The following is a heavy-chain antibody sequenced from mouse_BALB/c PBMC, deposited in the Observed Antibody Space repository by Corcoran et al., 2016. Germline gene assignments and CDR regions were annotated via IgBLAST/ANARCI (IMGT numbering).Heavy chain of an antibody. D-gene: IGHD2-4*01. CDR3: ARGITTWFAY. CDR2: IFPGSGNT. CDR1: GYSFTSYY. J-gene: IGHJ3*01. V-gene: IGHV1-66*01. Sequence: QVQLQQSGPELVKPGASVKISCKASGYSFTSYYIHWVKQRPGQGLEWIGWIFPGSGNTKYNEKFKGKATLTADTSSSTAYMQLSSLPSEDSAVYCCARGITTWFAYWGQGTLVTVSA.